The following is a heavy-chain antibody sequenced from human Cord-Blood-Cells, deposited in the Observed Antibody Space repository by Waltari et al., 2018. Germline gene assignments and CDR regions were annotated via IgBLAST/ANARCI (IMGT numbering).Heavy chain of an antibody. V-gene: IGHV4-39*01. D-gene: IGHD1-26*01. CDR3: ARATISGSYFDY. Sequence: QLQLQESGPGLVKPSETLSLTCTVSGGSISSSSYYWGWIRQPPGKGLGWIGSIYYSGSTYYNPSLKSRVTISVDTSKNQFSLKLSSVTAADTAVYYCARATISGSYFDYWGQGTLVTVSS. CDR1: GGSISSSSYY. CDR2: IYYSGST. J-gene: IGHJ4*02.